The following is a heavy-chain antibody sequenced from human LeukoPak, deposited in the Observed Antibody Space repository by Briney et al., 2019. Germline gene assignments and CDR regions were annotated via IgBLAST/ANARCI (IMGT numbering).Heavy chain of an antibody. CDR2: ISGSGATT. CDR3: ARGAYDFWSGYPHFDY. D-gene: IGHD3-3*01. CDR1: GFTFSSYA. V-gene: IGHV3-23*01. Sequence: GGSLRLSCAASGFTFSSYAMSWVRQAPGKGLEWVSSISGSGATTYYADSVKGRFTISRDNSRNTLYLQMNSLRAEDTAVYYCARGAYDFWSGYPHFDYWGQGTLVTVSS. J-gene: IGHJ4*02.